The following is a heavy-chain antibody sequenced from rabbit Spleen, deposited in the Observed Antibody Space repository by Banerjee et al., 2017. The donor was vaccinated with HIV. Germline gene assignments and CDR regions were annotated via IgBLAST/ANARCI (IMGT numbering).Heavy chain of an antibody. CDR1: GFSFIAGYY. D-gene: IGHD1-1*01. CDR2: INIVTGKT. Sequence: QSLEESGGDLVKPGASLTLTCTASGFSFIAGYYMCWVRQAPGKGLEWIACINIVTGKTVYASWAKGRFIMSRTSSTTVFLQMTSLTAADTATYFCARDLVAVIGWNFNLWGQGTLVTVS. J-gene: IGHJ4*01. V-gene: IGHV1S40*01. CDR3: ARDLVAVIGWNFNL.